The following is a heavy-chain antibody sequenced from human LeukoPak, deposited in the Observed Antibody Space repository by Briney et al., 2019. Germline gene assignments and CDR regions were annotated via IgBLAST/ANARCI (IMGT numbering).Heavy chain of an antibody. J-gene: IGHJ3*02. Sequence: SETLSPTCTVSGGSISNRNYHWGWIRQPPGKGLEWIGSICSSGSAYYNPSLKSRVTTSIDTSKNQFSLKLSSVTAADTAVYYCAGGMGLAFDIWGQGTMVTVSS. CDR1: GGSISNRNYH. CDR3: AGGMGLAFDI. V-gene: IGHV4-39*07. CDR2: ICSSGSA. D-gene: IGHD3-16*01.